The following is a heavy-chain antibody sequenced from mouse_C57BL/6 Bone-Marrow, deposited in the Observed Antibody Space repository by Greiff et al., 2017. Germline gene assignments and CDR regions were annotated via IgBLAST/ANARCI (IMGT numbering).Heavy chain of an antibody. V-gene: IGHV1-15*01. J-gene: IGHJ4*01. D-gene: IGHD2-5*01. CDR3: AYYSNDGAMDC. CDR2: IDPETGGT. CDR1: GYTFTDYE. Sequence: QVQLQQSGAELVRPGASVTLSCKASGYTFTDYEMHWVKQTPVHGLEWIGAIDPETGGTAYNQKFKGKAMLTADKSSSTAYMELRSLTSEDSAVYYCAYYSNDGAMDCWGKGTSVTGSS.